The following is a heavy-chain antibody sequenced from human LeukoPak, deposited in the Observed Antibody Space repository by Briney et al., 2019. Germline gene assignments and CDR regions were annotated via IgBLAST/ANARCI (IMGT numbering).Heavy chain of an antibody. Sequence: SQTLSLTCAISGDSFPSNSAVWNWIRQSPSRGLEWLGRTYYRSKWYNDYAVSVKSRITINPDTSKNQFSLQLNSVTPEDTAVYYCARATVAGNFDDWGQGTLVTVSS. J-gene: IGHJ4*02. CDR2: TYYRSKWYN. D-gene: IGHD6-19*01. V-gene: IGHV6-1*01. CDR1: GDSFPSNSAV. CDR3: ARATVAGNFDD.